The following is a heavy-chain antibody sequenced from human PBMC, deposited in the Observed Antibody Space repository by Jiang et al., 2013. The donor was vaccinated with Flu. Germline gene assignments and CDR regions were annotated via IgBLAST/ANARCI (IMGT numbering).Heavy chain of an antibody. Sequence: GAEVKKPGSSVKVSCEASGGTSSSYTITWVRQAPGQGLEWMGGIIPIFGTANYAQKFQGRVTITADKSTSTAYMELSSLRSEDTAVYYCAREYGTTSTPTPYYFDYWGQGTLVTVSS. CDR2: IIPIFGTA. V-gene: IGHV1-69*06. CDR3: AREYGTTSTPTPYYFDY. CDR1: GGTSSSYT. J-gene: IGHJ4*02. D-gene: IGHD1-7*01.